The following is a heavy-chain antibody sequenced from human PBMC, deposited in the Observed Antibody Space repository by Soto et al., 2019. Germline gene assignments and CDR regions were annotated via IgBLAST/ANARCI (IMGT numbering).Heavy chain of an antibody. D-gene: IGHD6-6*01. Sequence: SETLSLTGTVSGGSISSSSYYWGWIRQPPGKGLEWIGSIYYSGSTYYNPSLKSRVTISVDTSKNQFSLKLSSVTAADTAVYYCARHVGSSSSGLSEYFQHWGQGTLVTVSS. V-gene: IGHV4-39*01. CDR3: ARHVGSSSSGLSEYFQH. J-gene: IGHJ1*01. CDR1: GGSISSSSYY. CDR2: IYYSGST.